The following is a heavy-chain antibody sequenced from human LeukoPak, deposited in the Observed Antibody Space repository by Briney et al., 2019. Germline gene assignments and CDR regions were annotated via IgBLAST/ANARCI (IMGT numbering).Heavy chain of an antibody. Sequence: GASVKVSCKASGYTFTSYYMHWVRQAPGQGLEWMGIINPSGGSTSYAQKFQGRVTMTRDTSTSTVYMELSSLRSEDTAVYYCASRERYSGSYYAFDIWGQGTMVTVSS. D-gene: IGHD1-26*01. J-gene: IGHJ3*02. V-gene: IGHV1-46*01. CDR2: INPSGGST. CDR3: ASRERYSGSYYAFDI. CDR1: GYTFTSYY.